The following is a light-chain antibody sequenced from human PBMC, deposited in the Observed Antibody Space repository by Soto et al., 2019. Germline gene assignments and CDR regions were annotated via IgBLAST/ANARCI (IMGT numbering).Light chain of an antibody. V-gene: IGKV3-11*01. CDR2: DAS. CDR1: QSVSSY. J-gene: IGKJ1*01. Sequence: EIVLTQSPGTLSLSPGERATLSCRASQSVSSYLAWYQQKPGQAPRLLIYDASTRATGISARFSGSGSGTDFTLTISSLEPEDFAVYYCQQRRNWPVTFGQGTKV. CDR3: QQRRNWPVT.